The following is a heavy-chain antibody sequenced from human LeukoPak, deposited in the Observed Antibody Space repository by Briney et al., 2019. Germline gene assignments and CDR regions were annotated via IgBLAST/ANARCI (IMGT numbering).Heavy chain of an antibody. J-gene: IGHJ5*02. V-gene: IGHV1-18*01. Sequence: ASVKVSCKASGYTFTSYGISWVRQAPGQGLEWMGWISAYNGNTKYSQNFQGRVTITRDTSASTAYMELSSLTSEDTAVYYCARDSRTISNWFDTWGQGTPVTVSS. CDR3: ARDSRTISNWFDT. CDR1: GYTFTSYG. D-gene: IGHD1-1*01. CDR2: ISAYNGNT.